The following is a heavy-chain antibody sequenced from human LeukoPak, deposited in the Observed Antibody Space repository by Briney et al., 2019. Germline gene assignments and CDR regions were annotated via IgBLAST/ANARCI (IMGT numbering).Heavy chain of an antibody. CDR2: IRSDESDR. CDR3: GKHDSASEY. V-gene: IGHV3-30*02. CDR1: GFIFSTYG. Sequence: PGGSLRLSCAVSGFIFSTYGMHWVRQAPGTGLEWVAFIRSDESDRSYGGSVKGRFTISRDNSKNTLYLQMNTLRAEDTAVYYCGKHDSASEYWGQGTLVTVSS. J-gene: IGHJ4*02. D-gene: IGHD1-26*01.